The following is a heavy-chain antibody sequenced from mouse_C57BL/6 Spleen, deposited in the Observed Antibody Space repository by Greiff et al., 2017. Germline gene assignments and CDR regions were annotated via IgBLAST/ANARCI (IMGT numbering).Heavy chain of an antibody. D-gene: IGHD2-5*01. Sequence: QVQLQQPGAELVKPGASVKLSCKASGYTFTSYWMPWVKQRPGQGLEWIGMIHPNSGSTTYNEQFKSKATLTVDKSSSTADMQLIILTSEDASVYYCAIRYYSNCAMAYWGQGTSVTVSS. CDR1: GYTFTSYW. CDR3: AIRYYSNCAMAY. CDR2: IHPNSGST. V-gene: IGHV1-64*01. J-gene: IGHJ4*01.